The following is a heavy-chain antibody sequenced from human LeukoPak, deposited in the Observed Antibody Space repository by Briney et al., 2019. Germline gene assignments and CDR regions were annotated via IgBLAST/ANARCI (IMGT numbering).Heavy chain of an antibody. CDR2: ISDTTSFI. CDR1: GFTFDDYA. V-gene: IGHV3-21*01. J-gene: IGHJ4*02. Sequence: GGSLRLSCAASGFTFDDYAMHWVRQAPGKGLEWVSTISDTTSFIYYADSVKGRFTISRDNAKNSLYLEMNSLRAEDTAVYFCARDKDYYDSTAYTPFDYWGQGTLVTVSS. D-gene: IGHD3-22*01. CDR3: ARDKDYYDSTAYTPFDY.